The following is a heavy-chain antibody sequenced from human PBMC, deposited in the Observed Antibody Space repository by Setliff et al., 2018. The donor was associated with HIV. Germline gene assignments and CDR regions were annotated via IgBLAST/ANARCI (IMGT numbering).Heavy chain of an antibody. CDR3: AREKPNSGSYYGIRAFDI. D-gene: IGHD1-26*01. CDR1: GGSISSSSYC. J-gene: IGHJ3*02. CDR2: LYYSGST. V-gene: IGHV4-39*07. Sequence: SETLSLTCTVSGGSISSSSYCWGWIRQPPGKGLEWIGSLYYSGSTYYNLSLKSRVTISLDTSKNQFSLRLTSVTAADTAVYYCAREKPNSGSYYGIRAFDIWGQGTMVTVSS.